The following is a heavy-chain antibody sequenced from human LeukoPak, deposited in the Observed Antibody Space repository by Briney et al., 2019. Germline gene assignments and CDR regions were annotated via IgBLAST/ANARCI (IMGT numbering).Heavy chain of an antibody. CDR3: ASRLTGTTAFYDY. CDR1: GYSFTNYW. D-gene: IGHD1-7*01. CDR2: IYPGDSNT. V-gene: IGHV5-51*01. J-gene: IGHJ4*02. Sequence: GESLKISCKGSGYSFTNYWIGWVRQMPGKGLEWMGIIYPGDSNTRYNPSFQGQVTISADNSISTAYLQWSSLKASDTAMYCCASRLTGTTAFYDYWGQGTLVTVSS.